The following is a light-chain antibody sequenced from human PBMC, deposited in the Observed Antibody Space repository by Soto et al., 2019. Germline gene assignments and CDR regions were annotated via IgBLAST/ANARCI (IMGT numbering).Light chain of an antibody. CDR3: QHYNSLPIT. V-gene: IGKV1-33*01. CDR1: QEIRYY. Sequence: DIPMTPSPSSLSASLGGRVTITCQASQEIRYYLNWYQQKTGQAPKLLIYDASRLETGVPSRFSGSGSGTDFTFTINSLQPEDIGTYYCQHYNSLPITFGQGTRLEIK. CDR2: DAS. J-gene: IGKJ5*01.